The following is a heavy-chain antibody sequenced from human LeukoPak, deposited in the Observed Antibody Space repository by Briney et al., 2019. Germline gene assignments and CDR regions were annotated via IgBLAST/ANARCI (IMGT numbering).Heavy chain of an antibody. J-gene: IGHJ5*02. CDR1: GGSISSGDYY. Sequence: SETLSLTCTVSGGSISSGDYYCSWIRQPPGKGLEWNGYTYYSGSTYYNPSLKNLVSISVDTSKNQFSLNVSSVTAAATAVYYCARPYYYDSRIDPWGQGTLVTVSS. CDR2: TYYSGST. CDR3: ARPYYYDSRIDP. V-gene: IGHV4-30-4*01. D-gene: IGHD3-22*01.